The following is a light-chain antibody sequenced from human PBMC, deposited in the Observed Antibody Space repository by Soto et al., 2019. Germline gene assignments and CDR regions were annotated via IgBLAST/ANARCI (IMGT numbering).Light chain of an antibody. Sequence: DILLTQSPDSLSVSLGERATINCKSSQSVLSSSNNKNYLAWYQQKPGQPPKLLIYWASTRESGVPDRFSGSGSGTDFTLTISSLQAEDVAVYYCQHYYTTPLTFGGGTKVDIK. V-gene: IGKV4-1*01. CDR2: WAS. J-gene: IGKJ4*01. CDR1: QSVLSSSNNKNY. CDR3: QHYYTTPLT.